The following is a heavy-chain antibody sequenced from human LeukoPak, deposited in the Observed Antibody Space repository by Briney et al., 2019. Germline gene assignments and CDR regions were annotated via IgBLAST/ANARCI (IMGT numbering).Heavy chain of an antibody. V-gene: IGHV3-23*01. Sequence: GGSLRLSSVASGFTFSTYAMSWVREAPARGLEWVSSLRGNGDTFYAESVKGRFTLSRDESRNMVFLHLNKLRVEGTAIYYCAKASWVSNVDAVLWGQGTVVTVSS. CDR3: AKASWVSNVDAVL. CDR1: GFTFSTYA. D-gene: IGHD1-1*01. J-gene: IGHJ4*02. CDR2: LRGNGDT.